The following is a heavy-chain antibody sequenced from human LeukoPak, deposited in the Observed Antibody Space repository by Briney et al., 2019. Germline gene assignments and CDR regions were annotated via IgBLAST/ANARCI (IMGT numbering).Heavy chain of an antibody. J-gene: IGHJ4*02. CDR2: VSGSDGST. V-gene: IGHV3-23*01. CDR3: AKGKTPSSYAGLDY. Sequence: GGSLRLSCASSGIIFSDYAMSWVRKAPGKGLEWVSVVSGSDGSTYYADSVKGRFTISRDNSKKMLYLHMNSLRAEDTAVYYCAKGKTPSSYAGLDYWGQGTLVTLSS. CDR1: GIIFSDYA. D-gene: IGHD2-2*01.